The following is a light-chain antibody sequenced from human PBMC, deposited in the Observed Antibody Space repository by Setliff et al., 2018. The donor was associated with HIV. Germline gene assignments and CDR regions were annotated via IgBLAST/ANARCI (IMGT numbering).Light chain of an antibody. J-gene: IGLJ1*01. CDR3: NTYISSTPNYV. V-gene: IGLV2-14*01. CDR2: DVT. Sequence: QSVLAQPASVSGPPGQSIAISCTGTSSDIGSYNYVSWYQHHPGKAPRLIIYDVTNRPSGVSDRFSGSKSGNTASLTISGLQAEDEADYYCNTYISSTPNYVVGTGTKV. CDR1: SSDIGSYNY.